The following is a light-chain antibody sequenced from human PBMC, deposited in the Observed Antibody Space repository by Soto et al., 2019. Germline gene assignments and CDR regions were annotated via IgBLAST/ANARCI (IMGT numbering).Light chain of an antibody. CDR1: SSDVGGYNY. J-gene: IGLJ1*01. CDR3: SSYTSSSLYV. CDR2: DVS. V-gene: IGLV2-14*01. Sequence: QSALTQPASVSGSPGQSITISCTGTSSDVGGYNYVSWYQQLPGKDPKLMIYDVSDRPSGVSNRFSGSKSGNTASLTISGLQAEDEADYYCSSYTSSSLYVFGTGTKVTV.